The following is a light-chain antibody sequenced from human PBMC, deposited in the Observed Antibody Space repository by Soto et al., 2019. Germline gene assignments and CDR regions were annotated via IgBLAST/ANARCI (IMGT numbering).Light chain of an antibody. CDR1: QDISNY. J-gene: IGKJ2*01. V-gene: IGKV1-39*01. Sequence: IRITHSPSSLSASVVYRVTITCQASQDISNYLNWYQQKPGKALKLLIYGTSSLQSGVPSRFSGSGSGTDFTLTISSLQPEDFAVYYCQQYVASPYTFGQGTKVDI. CDR3: QQYVASPYT. CDR2: GTS.